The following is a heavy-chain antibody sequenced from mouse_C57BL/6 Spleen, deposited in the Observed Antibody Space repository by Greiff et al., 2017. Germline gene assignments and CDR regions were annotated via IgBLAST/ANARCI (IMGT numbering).Heavy chain of an antibody. Sequence: QVQLQQSGAELAKPGASVKLSCKASGYNFNSTWMHWVKQRPGPGLEWIGYINPSSGDTKYKQKLHDKATLTADKSSSTAYMQLSSLTYEDSAVYYCGYEYDAYDFDYWGQGTTLTVSS. J-gene: IGHJ2*01. CDR3: GYEYDAYDFDY. V-gene: IGHV1-7*01. D-gene: IGHD2-4*01. CDR1: GYNFNSTW. CDR2: INPSSGDT.